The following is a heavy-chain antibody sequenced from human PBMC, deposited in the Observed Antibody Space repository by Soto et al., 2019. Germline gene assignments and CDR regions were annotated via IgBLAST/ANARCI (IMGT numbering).Heavy chain of an antibody. V-gene: IGHV3-23*01. J-gene: IGHJ4*02. Sequence: EVQLLESGGGLVQPGGSLRLSCAASGFTFSNYAMSWVRQAPGKGLEWVSGISGRGRSTYYADSVKGRFTISRDNSKNTLDVQMNSLRAEDTAIYFCARDYSGTHGAFDSWGQGTLVTVSS. CDR2: ISGRGRST. CDR1: GFTFSNYA. D-gene: IGHD1-26*01. CDR3: ARDYSGTHGAFDS.